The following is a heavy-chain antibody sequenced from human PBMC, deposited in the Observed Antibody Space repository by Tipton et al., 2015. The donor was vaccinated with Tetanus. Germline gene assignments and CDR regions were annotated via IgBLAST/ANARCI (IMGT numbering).Heavy chain of an antibody. Sequence: TLSLTCAVSGGSISSGDFYWSWIRQSPGEGLEWIGYIHYSGYTYYNPSLKSRVTISVDTSKNQFSLQLSSVTAADTAVYLCARDCSGGNCYTRGRILDYWSQGTLVTVSS. V-gene: IGHV4-30-4*01. D-gene: IGHD2-15*01. CDR1: GGSISSGDFY. CDR2: IHYSGYT. CDR3: ARDCSGGNCYTRGRILDY. J-gene: IGHJ4*02.